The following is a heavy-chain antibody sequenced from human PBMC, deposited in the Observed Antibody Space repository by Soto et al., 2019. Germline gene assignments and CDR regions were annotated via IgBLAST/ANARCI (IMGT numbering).Heavy chain of an antibody. V-gene: IGHV4-61*03. CDR2: VSYTGAT. CDR3: ARGFTGYPNWFDP. Sequence: QVQLQESGPGLVKPSETLSLTCIVSGGSVSSGSHYWSWIRQPPGKGLEWVGYVSYTGATNYNPSLKSRVTISVDTSKNHCSLRLSSVTAADTAVYYCARGFTGYPNWFDPWGQGTLVTVSS. J-gene: IGHJ5*02. CDR1: GGSVSSGSHY. D-gene: IGHD5-12*01.